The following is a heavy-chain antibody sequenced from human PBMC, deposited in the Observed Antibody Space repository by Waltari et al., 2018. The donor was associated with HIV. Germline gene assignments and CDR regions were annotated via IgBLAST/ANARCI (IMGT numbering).Heavy chain of an antibody. J-gene: IGHJ6*02. V-gene: IGHV3-30-3*01. Sequence: QVQLVESGGGVVQPGRSLRLSCAASGFTFSGSAMHWVRQAPGKGLEWVAVISYDGSNKYYADSVKGRFTISRDNSKNTLYLQMNSLRAEDTAVYYCANYYYGSGFRTYYYYGMDVWGQGTTVTVSS. D-gene: IGHD3-10*01. CDR1: GFTFSGSA. CDR2: ISYDGSNK. CDR3: ANYYYGSGFRTYYYYGMDV.